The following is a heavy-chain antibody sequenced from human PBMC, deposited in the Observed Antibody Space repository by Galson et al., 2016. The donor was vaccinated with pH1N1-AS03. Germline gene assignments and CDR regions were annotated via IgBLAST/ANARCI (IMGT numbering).Heavy chain of an antibody. D-gene: IGHD1-1*01. V-gene: IGHV3-74*01. CDR1: GFTFSMSY. Sequence: SLRLSCAASGFTFSMSYIHWVRQAPGKGLEWVSRISNDGRNVRYADFVKGRFAVSRDNAKNTVFLQMNSLRADDTAVYFCARRNPNPNFAIWYKHDYGMDVWGQGSRVTLSS. CDR2: ISNDGRNV. J-gene: IGHJ6*02. CDR3: ARRNPNPNFAIWYKHDYGMDV.